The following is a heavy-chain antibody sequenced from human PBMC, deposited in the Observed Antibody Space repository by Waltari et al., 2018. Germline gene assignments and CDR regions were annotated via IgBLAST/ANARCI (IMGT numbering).Heavy chain of an antibody. D-gene: IGHD2-2*01. CDR2: IKQDGSEK. J-gene: IGHJ6*03. CDR1: GFTFSSYW. Sequence: EVQLVESGGGLVQPGGSLRLSCAASGFTFSSYWMSCVRQAPGKGLEWVANIKQDGSEKYYVVSVKGRFTISRDNAKNSLYLQMNSLRAEDTAVYYCARRVVVPAAMGYNYYYMDVWGKGTTVTVSS. CDR3: ARRVVVPAAMGYNYYYMDV. V-gene: IGHV3-7*01.